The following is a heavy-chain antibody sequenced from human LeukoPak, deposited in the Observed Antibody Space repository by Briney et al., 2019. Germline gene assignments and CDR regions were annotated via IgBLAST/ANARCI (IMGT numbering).Heavy chain of an antibody. D-gene: IGHD2-2*01. J-gene: IGHJ6*02. CDR3: ARGRSSTSLLGNYCYYYGMDV. V-gene: IGHV4-34*01. Sequence: PSETLSLTCAVYGGSFSGYYWSWIRQPPGKGLEWIGEINHSGSTNYNPSLKSRVTISVDTSKNQFSLKLSSVTAADTAVYYCARGRSSTSLLGNYCYYYGMDVWGQGTTVTVSS. CDR2: INHSGST. CDR1: GGSFSGYY.